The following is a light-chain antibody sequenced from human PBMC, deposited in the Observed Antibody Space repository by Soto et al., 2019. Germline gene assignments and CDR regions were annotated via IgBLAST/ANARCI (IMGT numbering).Light chain of an antibody. CDR3: SSYAGTNIPVM. Sequence: QSVLTQPPSASGSPGQSVTISCTGSSSDVGGYNFVSWYQQHPGKSPKLMIYDVTERPSGVPDRFSGSKSGNTASLTVSGLQADDEADYYCSSYAGTNIPVMFGGGTKLTVL. V-gene: IGLV2-8*01. CDR1: SSDVGGYNF. CDR2: DVT. J-gene: IGLJ3*02.